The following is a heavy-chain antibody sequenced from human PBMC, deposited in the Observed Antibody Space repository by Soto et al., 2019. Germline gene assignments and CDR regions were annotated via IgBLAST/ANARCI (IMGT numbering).Heavy chain of an antibody. Sequence: SETLSLTCTVSGGSISSYYWSWIRQPPGKGLEWIGYIYYSGSTNYNPSLKSRVTISVDTSKNQFSLKLSSVTAADTAVYYCARAPYSGYDYEDYYYYMDVWGKGTTVTVSS. CDR3: ARAPYSGYDYEDYYYYMDV. CDR2: IYYSGST. V-gene: IGHV4-59*01. CDR1: GGSISSYY. D-gene: IGHD5-12*01. J-gene: IGHJ6*03.